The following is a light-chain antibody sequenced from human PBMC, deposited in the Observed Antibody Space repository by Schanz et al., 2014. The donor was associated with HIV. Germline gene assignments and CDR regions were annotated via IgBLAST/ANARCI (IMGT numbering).Light chain of an antibody. V-gene: IGLV1-40*01. CDR2: GNS. CDR3: QSYDNSLSGSV. J-gene: IGLJ1*01. CDR1: TSNIGNNY. Sequence: QSVLTQPPSVSAAPGQKVTISCSGSTSNIGNNYVSWYQQLPGTAPKLLIYGNSNRPSGVPDRFSGSKSGTSASLAITGLQAEDEADYYCQSYDNSLSGSVFGTGTKVTVL.